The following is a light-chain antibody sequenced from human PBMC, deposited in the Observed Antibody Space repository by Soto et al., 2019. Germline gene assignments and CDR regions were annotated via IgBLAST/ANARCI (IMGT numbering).Light chain of an antibody. J-gene: IGLJ1*01. CDR1: SSDVGSYNL. Sequence: QSVLTQPASVSGSPGQSITISCTGTSSDVGSYNLVSWYQQHPGKAPKFMIYEGSRRPSGVSNRFSGSKSGNTASLTISVLQAEDEADYYCCAYAGSSSYVFGAGTKLTVL. CDR2: EGS. V-gene: IGLV2-23*01. CDR3: CAYAGSSSYV.